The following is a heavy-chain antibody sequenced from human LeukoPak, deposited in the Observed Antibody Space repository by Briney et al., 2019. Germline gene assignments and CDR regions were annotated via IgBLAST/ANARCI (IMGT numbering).Heavy chain of an antibody. J-gene: IGHJ6*03. D-gene: IGHD3-10*01. CDR3: ASNMVRGVSSWYYYMDV. CDR2: ISYTGSI. Sequence: PSETLSLTCTVSGGSISTSTYYWGWIRQPPGKGLELIGRISYTGSISYNPSLKSRVTISVDTSKNQFSLKLSSVTAADTAVYYCASNMVRGVSSWYYYMDVWGKGTTVTVSS. V-gene: IGHV4-39*07. CDR1: GGSISTSTYY.